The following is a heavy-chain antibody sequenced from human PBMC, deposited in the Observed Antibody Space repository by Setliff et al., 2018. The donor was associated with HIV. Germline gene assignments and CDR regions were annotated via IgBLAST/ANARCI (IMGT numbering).Heavy chain of an antibody. D-gene: IGHD1-1*01. CDR3: ARHGDDMGADYFDL. J-gene: IGHJ4*02. Sequence: SETLSLTCSVSGASISNNNDYWGWIRQPPGKGLEWIGDISYSGSTYYNPSLKTRVTISIDSSKNQFSLKVASVTAADTAIYYCARHGDDMGADYFDLWGRGTLVTVSS. CDR2: ISYSGST. CDR1: GASISNNNDY. V-gene: IGHV4-39*01.